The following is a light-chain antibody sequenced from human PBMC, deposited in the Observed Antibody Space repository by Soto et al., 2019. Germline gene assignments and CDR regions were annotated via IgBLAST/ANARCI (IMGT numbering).Light chain of an antibody. Sequence: AIQVTQSPSSLSASVGDTVTITCRASQGISSAFAWYQQKPGKVPRLLIYDVFNLQSGVPSRFSGSGSGTDFTLTISRLQPEDFATYYCQPPETYPLTFGQGTKLEVK. V-gene: IGKV1-13*02. CDR2: DVF. CDR3: QPPETYPLT. CDR1: QGISSA. J-gene: IGKJ5*01.